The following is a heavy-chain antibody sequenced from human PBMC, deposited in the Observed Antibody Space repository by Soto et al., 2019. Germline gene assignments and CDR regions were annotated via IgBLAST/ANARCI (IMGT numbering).Heavy chain of an antibody. D-gene: IGHD1-20*01. CDR3: ARTDVYTSQGDYFDS. J-gene: IGHJ4*02. CDR1: GGSISSSNW. V-gene: IGHV4-4*02. CDR2: IYHSGST. Sequence: PSETLSLTCAVSGGSISSSNWWSWVRQPPGKGLEWIGEIYHSGSTYYTPSLKSRVTISLDRSKNQFSLKLTSVTAADTAVYYCARTDVYTSQGDYFDSWGQGALATVSS.